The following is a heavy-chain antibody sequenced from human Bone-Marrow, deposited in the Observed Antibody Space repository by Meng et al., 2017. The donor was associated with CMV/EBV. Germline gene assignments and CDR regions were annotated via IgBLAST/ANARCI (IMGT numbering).Heavy chain of an antibody. J-gene: IGHJ4*02. CDR2: ISSSSSYI. CDR3: ARDGSITGTTQGGGG. D-gene: IGHD1-20*01. CDR1: GFTFSSYS. Sequence: GGSLRLSCAASGFTFSSYSMNWVRQAPGKGLEWVSSISSSSSYIYYADSVKGRFTISRDNAKNSLYLQMNSLRAEGTAVYYCARDGSITGTTQGGGGWGQGTLVTVSS. V-gene: IGHV3-21*01.